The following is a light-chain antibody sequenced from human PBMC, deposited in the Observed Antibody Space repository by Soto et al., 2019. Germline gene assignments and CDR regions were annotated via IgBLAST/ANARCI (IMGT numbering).Light chain of an antibody. J-gene: IGLJ2*01. CDR1: SGHSSDA. CDR2: LNSDGSH. CDR3: QTWGTGILV. Sequence: QSVLTQAPSASASLGDSVKLTCTLSSGHSSDAIVWHQQQPEKGTRYLMKLNSDGSHIKGDGIPDRFSGSSSGAERYLTISSLQSEDEADYYCQTWGTGILVFGGGTKLTVL. V-gene: IGLV4-69*01.